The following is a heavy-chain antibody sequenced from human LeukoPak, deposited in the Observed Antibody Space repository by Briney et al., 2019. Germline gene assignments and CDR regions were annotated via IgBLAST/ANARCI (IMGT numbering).Heavy chain of an antibody. J-gene: IGHJ4*02. CDR3: VRDGGVSGYDLLDY. CDR2: INQDGSEE. D-gene: IGHD5-12*01. Sequence: GGSLRLSCAASGFTFSNYWMTWVRQAPGKGLEWVAHINQDGSEEHYMDSVKARFTISRDNAKNSPSLQMNSLRAEDTAVYYCVRDGGVSGYDLLDYWGQGTLVTVSS. V-gene: IGHV3-7*01. CDR1: GFTFSNYW.